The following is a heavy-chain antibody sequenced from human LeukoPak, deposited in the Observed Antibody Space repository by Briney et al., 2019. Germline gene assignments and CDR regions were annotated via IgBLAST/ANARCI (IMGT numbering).Heavy chain of an antibody. V-gene: IGHV4-34*01. J-gene: IGHJ5*02. Sequence: SETLSLTCIVSGGSISSDSWSWIRQPPGKGLEWIGEINHSGSTNYNPSLKSRVTISVDTSKNQFSLKLSSVTAADTAVYYCARRRAMVRGGNWFDPWGQGTLVTVSS. CDR2: INHSGST. CDR1: GGSISSDS. D-gene: IGHD3-10*01. CDR3: ARRRAMVRGGNWFDP.